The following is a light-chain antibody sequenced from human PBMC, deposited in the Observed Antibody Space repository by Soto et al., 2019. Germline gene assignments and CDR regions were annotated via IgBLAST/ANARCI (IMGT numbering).Light chain of an antibody. CDR2: GAS. Sequence: EIVMTQSPGTLSVSPGERATLSCRASQSVNNNLAWYQQKPGQAPRLLIHGASTRATGIPARFSGYGSGTEFTLTISSLQSEDFAVYYCQQYNDWPPMYTFGQGTKVDIK. J-gene: IGKJ2*01. V-gene: IGKV3-15*01. CDR1: QSVNNN. CDR3: QQYNDWPPMYT.